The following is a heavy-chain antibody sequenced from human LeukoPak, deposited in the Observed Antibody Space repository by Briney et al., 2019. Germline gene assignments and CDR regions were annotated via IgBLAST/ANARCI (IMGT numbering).Heavy chain of an antibody. CDR3: ARELREHGVFDI. V-gene: IGHV4-59*01. CDR2: IYYSGST. CDR1: GGSISSYY. Sequence: SETLSLTCTVSGGSISSYYWSWIRQPPGKGLEWIGYIYYSGSTNYNPSLKSRVTISVDTSKNQFSLRLSSVTAADTAVYYCARELREHGVFDIWGQGTMVTVSS. J-gene: IGHJ3*02. D-gene: IGHD1-26*01.